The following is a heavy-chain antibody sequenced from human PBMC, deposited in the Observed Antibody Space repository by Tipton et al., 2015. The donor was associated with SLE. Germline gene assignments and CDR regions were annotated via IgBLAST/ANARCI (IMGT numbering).Heavy chain of an antibody. CDR3: AKDSDRYCSGGSCGRFDP. CDR2: IRYDGSNK. D-gene: IGHD2-15*01. V-gene: IGHV3-30*02. J-gene: IGHJ5*02. CDR1: GFTFSSYG. Sequence: SLRLSCAASGFTFSSYGMHWVRQAPGKGLEWVAFIRYDGSNKYYADSVKGRFTISRDNSKNTLYLQMNSLRAEDTAVYYCAKDSDRYCSGGSCGRFDPWGQGTLVTVSS.